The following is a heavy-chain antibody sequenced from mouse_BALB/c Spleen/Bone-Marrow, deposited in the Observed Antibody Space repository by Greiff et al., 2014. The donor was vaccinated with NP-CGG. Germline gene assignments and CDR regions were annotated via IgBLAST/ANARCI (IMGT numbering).Heavy chain of an antibody. CDR3: ATYYYGSSWGFAY. J-gene: IGHJ3*01. Sequence: DVQLQESGAELVKPGASVKLSCTASGFNIKDTYMHWVKQRPEQGLEWIGGIDPANGNTKYDPKFQGKATITADTSSNTAYLQLSSLTSEDTAVYYCATYYYGSSWGFAYWGQGTLVTVSA. V-gene: IGHV14-3*02. CDR1: GFNIKDTY. D-gene: IGHD1-1*01. CDR2: IDPANGNT.